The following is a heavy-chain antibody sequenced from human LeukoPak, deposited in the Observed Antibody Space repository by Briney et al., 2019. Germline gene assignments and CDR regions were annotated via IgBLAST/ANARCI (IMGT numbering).Heavy chain of an antibody. Sequence: SETLSLTCTVSGVSLSGDYWSWIRQPAGKGLEWIGRIYTSGTTNYNPSLKSRVTMSVGTSNNQFSLNLRSVTAADTAVYYCVRRRTAAASGYFDYWGQGILVTVSS. D-gene: IGHD6-13*01. J-gene: IGHJ4*02. V-gene: IGHV4-4*07. CDR1: GVSLSGDY. CDR2: IYTSGTT. CDR3: VRRRTAAASGYFDY.